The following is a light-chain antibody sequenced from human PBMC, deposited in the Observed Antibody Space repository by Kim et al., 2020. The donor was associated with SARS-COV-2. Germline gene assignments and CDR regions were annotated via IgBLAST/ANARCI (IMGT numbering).Light chain of an antibody. V-gene: IGKV1-27*01. J-gene: IGKJ1*01. CDR1: QDISSS. CDR3: LKNYSAPWT. CDR2: AAS. Sequence: ASVGDRVTITCRTSQDISSSLTWYQQKPGRVPKVLIYAASTLQAGVPSRFSGSGSGTEFTLTISSLQTEDFATYYCLKNYSAPWTFGPGTKVDIK.